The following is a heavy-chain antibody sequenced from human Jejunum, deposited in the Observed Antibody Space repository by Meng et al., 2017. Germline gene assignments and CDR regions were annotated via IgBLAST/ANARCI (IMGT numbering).Heavy chain of an antibody. D-gene: IGHD3-16*01. CDR2: IYHSGRS. CDR1: GDSISSTSW. V-gene: IGHV4-4*02. Sequence: QVPPPDAGPGLVQPSGTLSLTCEVSGDSISSTSWWDWLRQPPGKGLEWIGEIYHSGRSTFIPSLKSRVSISLDESKNQFSLTLNSVTAADTAVYYCARGVGDIRFGFDYWGQGILVTVSS. CDR3: ARGVGDIRFGFDY. J-gene: IGHJ4*02.